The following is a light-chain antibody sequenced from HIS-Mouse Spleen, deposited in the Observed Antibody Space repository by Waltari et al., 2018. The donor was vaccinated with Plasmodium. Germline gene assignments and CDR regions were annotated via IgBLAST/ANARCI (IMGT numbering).Light chain of an antibody. CDR2: EVS. V-gene: IGLV2-8*01. Sequence: QSALTQPPSASGSPGQSVTIPCTGTSSDVGGYNYVPWYQQHPGKAPKLMIYEVSKRPSGVPDRFSGSKSGNPASLTVSGLQAEDEADYYCSSYAGSNNLVFGGGTKLTVL. J-gene: IGLJ2*01. CDR1: SSDVGGYNY. CDR3: SSYAGSNNLV.